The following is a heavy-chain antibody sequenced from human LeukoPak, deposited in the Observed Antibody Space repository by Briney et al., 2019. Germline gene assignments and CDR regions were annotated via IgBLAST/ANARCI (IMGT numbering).Heavy chain of an antibody. D-gene: IGHD6-19*01. J-gene: IGHJ4*02. CDR2: IKQDGSER. V-gene: IGHV3-7*04. Sequence: PGGSLRLSCAASRFTFSNYWMSWVRQAPGKGLEWVGNIKQDGSERFYVVSVKGRFTISRDNAKKTLYLQMNSLRVEDTAVYYCARDRSGTDSWGQGTLVTVSS. CDR1: RFTFSNYW. CDR3: ARDRSGTDS.